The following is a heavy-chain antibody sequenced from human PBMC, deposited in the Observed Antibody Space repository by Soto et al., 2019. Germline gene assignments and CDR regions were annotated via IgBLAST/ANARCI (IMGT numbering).Heavy chain of an antibody. J-gene: IGHJ6*02. CDR2: IIPIFGTA. CDR3: ARDQVAAAGKLRETDYYYYYGMDV. V-gene: IGHV1-69*13. D-gene: IGHD6-13*01. Sequence: SVKVSCKASGGTFSSYAISWVRQAPGQGLEWMGGIIPIFGTANYAQKFQGRVTITADESTSTAYMELSSLRSEDMAVYYCARDQVAAAGKLRETDYYYYYGMDVWGQGTTVTVSS. CDR1: GGTFSSYA.